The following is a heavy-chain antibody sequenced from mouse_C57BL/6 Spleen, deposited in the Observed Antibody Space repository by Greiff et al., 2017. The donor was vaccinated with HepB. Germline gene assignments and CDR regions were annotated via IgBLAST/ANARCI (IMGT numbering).Heavy chain of an antibody. CDR3: ARSGNYYFDY. Sequence: VQLQQSGAELARPGASVKMSCKASGYTFTSYTMHWVKQRPGRGLEWIGYINPSSGYTKYNQKFKDKATLTADKSSSTAYMQLSSLTSEDSAVYYCARSGNYYFDYWGQGTTLTVSS. D-gene: IGHD2-1*01. CDR2: INPSSGYT. J-gene: IGHJ2*01. V-gene: IGHV1-4*01. CDR1: GYTFTSYT.